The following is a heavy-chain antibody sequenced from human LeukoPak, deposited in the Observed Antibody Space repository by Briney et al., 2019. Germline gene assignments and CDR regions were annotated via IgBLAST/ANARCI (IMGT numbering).Heavy chain of an antibody. CDR2: MNPNSGNT. CDR1: GYTFTSYG. J-gene: IGHJ6*03. V-gene: IGHV1-8*03. D-gene: IGHD5-12*01. CDR3: ARGSGVATDYYYYYMDV. Sequence: ASVKVSCKASGYTFTSYGISWVRQATGQGLEWMGWMNPNSGNTGYAQKFQGRVTITRNTSISTAYMELSSLRSEDTAVYYCARGSGVATDYYYYYMDVWGKGTTVTVSS.